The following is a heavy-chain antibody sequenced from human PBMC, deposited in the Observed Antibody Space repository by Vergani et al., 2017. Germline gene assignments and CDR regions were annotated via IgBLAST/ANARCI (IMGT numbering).Heavy chain of an antibody. Sequence: QVQLVQSGAEVKKPGASVKVSCKASGYTFTSYYMHWVRQAPGQGLEWMGIIKASGGSTSYAQKFQGRVTMTRDTSTSTVYMELSSLRAEDTAVYYCASGPPTIFGVFNQGFDPWGEGALVSVSS. J-gene: IGHJ5*02. D-gene: IGHD3-3*01. V-gene: IGHV1-46*03. CDR3: ASGPPTIFGVFNQGFDP. CDR2: IKASGGST. CDR1: GYTFTSYY.